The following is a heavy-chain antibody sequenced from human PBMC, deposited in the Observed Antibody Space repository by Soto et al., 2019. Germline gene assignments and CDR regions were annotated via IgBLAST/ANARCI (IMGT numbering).Heavy chain of an antibody. Sequence: SETLSLTCTFSGGSISSYYWSLIRQPPGKGLEWIGYIYYSGSTNYNPSLKSRVTISVDTSMNQFSLALTSVTAEDTAVYYCAREIVTTGEYYFDSWGLGTLVTVSS. CDR3: AREIVTTGEYYFDS. CDR1: GGSISSYY. V-gene: IGHV4-59*12. CDR2: IYYSGST. J-gene: IGHJ4*02. D-gene: IGHD1-1*01.